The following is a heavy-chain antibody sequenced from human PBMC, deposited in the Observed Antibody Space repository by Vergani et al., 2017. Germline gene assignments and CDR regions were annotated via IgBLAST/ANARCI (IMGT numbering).Heavy chain of an antibody. CDR2: VYQVGSEK. CDR3: AKDSVAIFGVTHTT. D-gene: IGHD3-3*01. J-gene: IGHJ6*03. Sequence: EGQLVESGGDWVKRGGPLRLSCAASGFISSSDWMSWVREAPGKGLEWVANVYQVGSEKYYVDSVKGLFTIPRTNAKNSLYLQINSLRAEDTAVYYCAKDSVAIFGVTHTTWDKATTVTVSS. CDR1: GFISSSDW. V-gene: IGHV3-7*01.